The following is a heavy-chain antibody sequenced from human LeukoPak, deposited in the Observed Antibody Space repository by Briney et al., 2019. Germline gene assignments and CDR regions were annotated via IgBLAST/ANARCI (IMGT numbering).Heavy chain of an antibody. Sequence: SETLSLTCTVSGGSISSYYWSWIRQPPGKGLEWIGYIYYSGSTNYNPSLKSRVTMSVDTSKNQFSLKLSSVTAADTAVYYCARDARGYSYGYSDYWGQGTLVTVSS. D-gene: IGHD5-18*01. V-gene: IGHV4-59*12. CDR1: GGSISSYY. CDR2: IYYSGST. J-gene: IGHJ4*02. CDR3: ARDARGYSYGYSDY.